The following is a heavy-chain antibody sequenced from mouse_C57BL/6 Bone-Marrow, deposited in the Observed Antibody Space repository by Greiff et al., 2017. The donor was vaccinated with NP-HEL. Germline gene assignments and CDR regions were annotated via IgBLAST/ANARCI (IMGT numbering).Heavy chain of an antibody. CDR3: ARHEENYYGYDADFDY. CDR2: FYPGSGSI. Sequence: QVQLKESGAELVKPGASVKLSCKASGYTFTEYTIHWVKQRSGQGLEWIGWFYPGSGSIKYNEKFKDKATLTADKSSSTVYMELSRLTSEDSAVYFCARHEENYYGYDADFDYWGQGTTLTVSS. CDR1: GYTFTEYT. D-gene: IGHD2-2*01. J-gene: IGHJ2*01. V-gene: IGHV1-62-2*01.